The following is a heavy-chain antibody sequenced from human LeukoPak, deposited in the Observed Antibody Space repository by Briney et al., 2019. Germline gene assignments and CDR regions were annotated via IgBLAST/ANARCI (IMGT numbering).Heavy chain of an antibody. CDR3: ARDLYYYGSGRNPHDY. Sequence: ASVKVSCKASGYTFTSYGISWVRQAPGQGLEWMGWVSAYNGNTNYAQKLQGRVTMTTDTSTSTAYMELRSLRSDDTAVYYCARDLYYYGSGRNPHDYWGQGTLVTVSS. V-gene: IGHV1-18*01. CDR1: GYTFTSYG. D-gene: IGHD3-10*01. CDR2: VSAYNGNT. J-gene: IGHJ4*02.